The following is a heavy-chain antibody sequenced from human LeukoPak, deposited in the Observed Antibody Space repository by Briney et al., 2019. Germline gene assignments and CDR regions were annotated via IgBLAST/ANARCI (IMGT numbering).Heavy chain of an antibody. CDR2: ISYDGSNK. V-gene: IGHV3-30-3*01. J-gene: IGHJ3*02. D-gene: IGHD2-2*01. Sequence: GGSLRLSCAASGFTFSSYAMHWVRQAPGKGLEWVAVISYDGSNKYYADSVKGRFTISRDNSKNTLYLQMNSLRAEDTAVYYCARDQGRREYQLPGGAFDIWGQGTMVTVSS. CDR1: GFTFSSYA. CDR3: ARDQGRREYQLPGGAFDI.